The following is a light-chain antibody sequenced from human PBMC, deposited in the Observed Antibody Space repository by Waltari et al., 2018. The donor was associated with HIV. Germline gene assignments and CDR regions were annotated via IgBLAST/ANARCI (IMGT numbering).Light chain of an antibody. Sequence: EVVMAHSPDTLSVFPGERPTLSCRASQTINSNVAWYQQKHGQAPRLVMYDASKRVGNTPARFSGSGSGTEFTLTISSLQSEDFAVYYCQQYNNWPGTFGQGTKVEIK. CDR1: QTINSN. CDR2: DAS. CDR3: QQYNNWPGT. V-gene: IGKV3-15*01. J-gene: IGKJ1*01.